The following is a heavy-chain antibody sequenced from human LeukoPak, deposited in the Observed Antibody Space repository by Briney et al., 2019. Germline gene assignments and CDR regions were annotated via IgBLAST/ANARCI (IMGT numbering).Heavy chain of an antibody. V-gene: IGHV1-69*06. Sequence: ASMKVSCKASGGTFSSYAISWVRQAPGQGLEWMGGIIPIFGTANYAQKFQGRVTITADKSTSTAYMELSSLRSEDTAVYYCARDLGYCSSTSCYHNYYYYYGMDVWGKGTTVTVSS. J-gene: IGHJ6*04. CDR2: IIPIFGTA. CDR3: ARDLGYCSSTSCYHNYYYYYGMDV. CDR1: GGTFSSYA. D-gene: IGHD2-2*01.